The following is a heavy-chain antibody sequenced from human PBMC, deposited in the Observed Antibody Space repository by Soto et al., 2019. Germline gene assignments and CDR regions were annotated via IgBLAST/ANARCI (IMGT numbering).Heavy chain of an antibody. J-gene: IGHJ6*02. Sequence: ASVKVSCKASGYTFTSYGISWVRQAPGQGLEWMGWISAYNGNTNYAQKLQGRVTMTTDTSTSTAYMELRSLRSDDTAVYYCARDLRXGSSSWYPPYYYYGMDVWGQGTTVTVSS. CDR3: ARDLRXGSSSWYPPYYYYGMDV. D-gene: IGHD6-13*01. CDR1: GYTFTSYG. V-gene: IGHV1-18*04. CDR2: ISAYNGNT.